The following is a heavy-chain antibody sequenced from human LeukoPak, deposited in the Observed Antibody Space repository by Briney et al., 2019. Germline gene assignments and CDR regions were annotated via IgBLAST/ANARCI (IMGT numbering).Heavy chain of an antibody. J-gene: IGHJ4*02. Sequence: GGSLRLSCAASGFTFSGYSMNWVHQAPGKGLEWVSSISSSSSYIYYADSVKGRFTISRDNAKNSLYLQMNSLRAEDTAVYYCAREPAADPFDYWGQGTLVTVSS. D-gene: IGHD2-2*01. CDR2: ISSSSSYI. V-gene: IGHV3-21*01. CDR1: GFTFSGYS. CDR3: AREPAADPFDY.